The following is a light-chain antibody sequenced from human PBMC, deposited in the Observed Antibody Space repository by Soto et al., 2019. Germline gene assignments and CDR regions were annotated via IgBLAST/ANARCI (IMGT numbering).Light chain of an antibody. V-gene: IGLV2-14*03. CDR1: SSDVGGYNS. J-gene: IGLJ2*01. Sequence: QSVLTQPASVSGSPGQSITISCAGTSSDVGGYNSVSWYQQHPGKVPRLIISDVNKRPSGVSDRFSGSKSGNTASLTISGLQAEDEADYYCASFTRSGTVVFGGGTKLTVL. CDR2: DVN. CDR3: ASFTRSGTVV.